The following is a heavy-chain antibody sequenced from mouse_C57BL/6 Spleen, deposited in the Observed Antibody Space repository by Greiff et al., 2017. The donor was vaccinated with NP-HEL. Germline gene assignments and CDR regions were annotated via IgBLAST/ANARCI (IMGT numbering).Heavy chain of an antibody. J-gene: IGHJ3*01. CDR1: GFSFNTYA. CDR3: VSPANWDSWFAY. Sequence: EADGGLVQPKGSLKLSCAASGFSFNTYAMNWVRQAPGKGLEWVARIRSKSNNYATYYADSVKDRFTISRDDSESMLYLQMNNLKTEDTAMYYCVSPANWDSWFAYWGQGTLVTVSA. V-gene: IGHV10-1*01. CDR2: IRSKSNNYAT. D-gene: IGHD4-1*01.